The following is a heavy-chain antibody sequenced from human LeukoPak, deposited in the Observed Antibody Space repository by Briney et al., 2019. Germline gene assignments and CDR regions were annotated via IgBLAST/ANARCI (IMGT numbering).Heavy chain of an antibody. V-gene: IGHV3-33*01. Sequence: PGGSLRLSCAASGFTFSSYGMHWVRQAPGKGLEWVAVIWYDGSNKYYADSVKGRFTISRDNSKNTLYLQMNSLRAEDTAVYYCARDLCYYDSSGYWDYWGQGTLVTVSS. CDR3: ARDLCYYDSSGYWDY. D-gene: IGHD3-22*01. CDR1: GFTFSSYG. J-gene: IGHJ4*02. CDR2: IWYDGSNK.